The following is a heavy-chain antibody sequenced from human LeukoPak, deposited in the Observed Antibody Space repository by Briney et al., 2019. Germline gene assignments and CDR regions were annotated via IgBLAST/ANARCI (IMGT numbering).Heavy chain of an antibody. D-gene: IGHD5-12*01. CDR1: GYAFIGYY. Sequence: GASVKLSCKASGYAFIGYYMHWVRQAPAQGLEWMGWINPNSGVTNYAQKFQGRVTMTRDTSISTAYMELTSLRSDDTAVYYCATTRVTTTRLDFWGQGTLVTVSS. J-gene: IGHJ4*02. CDR2: INPNSGVT. CDR3: ATTRVTTTRLDF. V-gene: IGHV1-2*02.